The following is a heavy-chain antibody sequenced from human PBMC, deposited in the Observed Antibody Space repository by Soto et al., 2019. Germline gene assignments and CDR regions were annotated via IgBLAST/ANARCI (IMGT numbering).Heavy chain of an antibody. V-gene: IGHV1-69*02. CDR1: GGTFSSYT. J-gene: IGHJ4*02. CDR2: IIPILGIA. D-gene: IGHD6-13*01. CDR3: ARAPGIAAAGTGGFDY. Sequence: QVQLVQSGAEVKKPGSSVKVSCKASGGTFSSYTISWVRQAPGQGLEWMGRIIPILGIANYAQKFQGRVTSTADKSTSTAYMELSSLRSEDTAVYYCARAPGIAAAGTGGFDYWGQGTLVTVSS.